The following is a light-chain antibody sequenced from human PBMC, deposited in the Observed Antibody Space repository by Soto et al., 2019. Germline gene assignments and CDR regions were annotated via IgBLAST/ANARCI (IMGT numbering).Light chain of an antibody. CDR3: SLYTSENAYV. V-gene: IGLV2-18*01. Sequence: HSLLPQPASVCGSPGQSDTISCTGTITDFVGYNRVSWYQQPPGTAPKLMIYEVSKRPSGVPDRFSGYKSGNTASLTISGLQAPDEADYYCSLYTSENAYVFGTGTKVTVL. CDR1: ITDFVGYNR. J-gene: IGLJ1*01. CDR2: EVS.